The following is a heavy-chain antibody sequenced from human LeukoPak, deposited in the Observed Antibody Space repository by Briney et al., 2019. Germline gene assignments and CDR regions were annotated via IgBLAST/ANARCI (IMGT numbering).Heavy chain of an antibody. D-gene: IGHD3-10*01. CDR3: ARSITMADFDY. V-gene: IGHV3-7*01. CDR2: IKEDGREE. CDR1: GFTFTRYW. J-gene: IGHJ4*02. Sequence: GGSLRLSCAVSGFTFTRYWMNWVRQAPGKGLEWVASIKEDGREEHYVDSVRGRLTISRDNAENLLYLQLNSLRAEDTAVYYCARSITMADFDYWGQGTLVTVSS.